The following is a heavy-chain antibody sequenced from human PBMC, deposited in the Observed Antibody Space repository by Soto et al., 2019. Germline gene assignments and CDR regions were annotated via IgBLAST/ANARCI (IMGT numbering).Heavy chain of an antibody. CDR2: IYPGDSDT. CDR3: ARHYYDTLTGYLDYYGMDV. CDR1: GYIFTSYW. V-gene: IGHV5-51*01. J-gene: IGHJ6*02. Sequence: GESLKISCKGSGYIFTSYWIGWVRQMPGKGLEWMGIIYPGDSDTGYSPSFQGQVTISADKSISTAYLQWSSLKASDTAMYYCARHYYDTLTGYLDYYGMDVCGQGPTVPVS. D-gene: IGHD3-9*01.